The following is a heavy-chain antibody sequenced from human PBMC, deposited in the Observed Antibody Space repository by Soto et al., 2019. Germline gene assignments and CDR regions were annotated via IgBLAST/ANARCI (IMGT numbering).Heavy chain of an antibody. D-gene: IGHD2-2*01. Sequence: QVQLQESGPGLVKPSQTLSLTCTVSGGSISSGDYYWSWIRQPPGKGLEWIGYIYYSGSTYYNPPLKSRVTISVDTSKNQFSLKLSSVTAADTAVYYCAREGGRYCISTSCHLDYWGQGTLVTVSS. V-gene: IGHV4-30-4*01. J-gene: IGHJ4*02. CDR2: IYYSGST. CDR3: AREGGRYCISTSCHLDY. CDR1: GGSISSGDYY.